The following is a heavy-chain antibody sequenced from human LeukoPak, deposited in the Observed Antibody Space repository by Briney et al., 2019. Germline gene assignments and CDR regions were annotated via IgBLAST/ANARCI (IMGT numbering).Heavy chain of an antibody. Sequence: PGGSLRLSCAASGFTFSSYAMTWVRQAPGKGLEWVSAISGSGGSTYYADSVKGRFSISRDNSKNTPYLQMDSLRGEDTAVYYCAKDFRIGYSAHFDYWGQGALVTVSS. CDR1: GFTFSSYA. V-gene: IGHV3-23*01. CDR3: AKDFRIGYSAHFDY. CDR2: ISGSGGST. J-gene: IGHJ4*02. D-gene: IGHD2-21*01.